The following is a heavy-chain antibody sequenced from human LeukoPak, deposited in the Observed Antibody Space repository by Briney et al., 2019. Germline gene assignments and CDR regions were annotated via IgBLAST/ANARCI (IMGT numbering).Heavy chain of an antibody. V-gene: IGHV3-74*01. D-gene: IGHD3-10*01. CDR3: ARDRSSLGLWFGELRN. Sequence: GRSLRLSCAASGFTFSSYWMHWVRQAPGKGLVWVSRIYSDGSSTNYADSVKGRFTISRDNAKNTLYLQMNSLRAEDTAVYYCARDRSSLGLWFGELRNWGQGTLVTVSS. J-gene: IGHJ4*02. CDR2: IYSDGSST. CDR1: GFTFSSYW.